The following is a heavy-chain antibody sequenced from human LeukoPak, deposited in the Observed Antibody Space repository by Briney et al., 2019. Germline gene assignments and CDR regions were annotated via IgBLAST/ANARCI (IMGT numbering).Heavy chain of an antibody. V-gene: IGHV3-30*18. J-gene: IGHJ4*02. CDR1: GFTFSSYG. Sequence: GGSLRLSCAASGFTFSSYGMHWVRQAPGKGLEWVAVISYDGSNKYYADSVKGRLTISRDNSKNTLYLQMNSLRAEDTAVYYCAKVPYGSGGYTFDYWGQGTLVTVSS. CDR2: ISYDGSNK. CDR3: AKVPYGSGGYTFDY. D-gene: IGHD3-10*01.